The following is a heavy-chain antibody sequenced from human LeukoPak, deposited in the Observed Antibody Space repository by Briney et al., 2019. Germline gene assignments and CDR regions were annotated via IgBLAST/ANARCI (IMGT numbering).Heavy chain of an antibody. D-gene: IGHD3-10*01. J-gene: IGHJ2*01. CDR1: GFTFSSYS. Sequence: PGGSLRLSCAASGFTFSSYSMNWVRQAPGKGLEWVSYISSSSSTIYYADSVKGRFTISRDNAKNSLYLQMNSLRAEDTAVYYCARDLGVYGSGPNWYFDLWGRGTLVTVSS. CDR2: ISSSSSTI. CDR3: ARDLGVYGSGPNWYFDL. V-gene: IGHV3-48*04.